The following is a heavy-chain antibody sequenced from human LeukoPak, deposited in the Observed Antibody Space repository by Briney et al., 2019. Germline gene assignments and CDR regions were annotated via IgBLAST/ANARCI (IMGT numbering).Heavy chain of an antibody. J-gene: IGHJ4*02. CDR2: IYYRGTT. Sequence: PSQTLSLTCTVSGGAISTADYYWSWIRQSPGEGLEWIGYIYYRGTTYYYPSLRGRATISLDTSKNEFSLNLSSVTAADTAVYYCARDSSAHFDYWGQGTLVTVSS. CDR3: ARDSSAHFDY. CDR1: GGAISTADYY. V-gene: IGHV4-30-4*08. D-gene: IGHD2-21*01.